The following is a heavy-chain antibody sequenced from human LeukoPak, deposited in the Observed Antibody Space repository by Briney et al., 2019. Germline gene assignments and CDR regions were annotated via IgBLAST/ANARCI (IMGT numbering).Heavy chain of an antibody. J-gene: IGHJ5*02. CDR3: ARVYYYDSSGSPNWFDP. Sequence: GASVKVSCKASGYTFTNYDINWVRQATGQGLEWMGWMNPNSGNTGYAQKFQGRATMTRNTSIGTAYMELSSLRSEDTAVYYCARVYYYDSSGSPNWFDPWGQGTLVTVSS. V-gene: IGHV1-8*01. CDR2: MNPNSGNT. CDR1: GYTFTNYD. D-gene: IGHD3-22*01.